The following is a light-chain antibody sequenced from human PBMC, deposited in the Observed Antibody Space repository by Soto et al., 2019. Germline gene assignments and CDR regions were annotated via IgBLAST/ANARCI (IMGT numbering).Light chain of an antibody. V-gene: IGKV1-5*03. J-gene: IGKJ2*01. CDR3: QQYNRYYT. CDR1: QSISSW. CDR2: KAS. Sequence: DIQMTQSPSTLSASVGDRVTITCRASQSISSWLAWYQQKPGKAPKLLIYKASSLESGVPSRFSGSGSGTEFTLTISSLQADDFATYYCQQYNRYYTFGQGTKLEI.